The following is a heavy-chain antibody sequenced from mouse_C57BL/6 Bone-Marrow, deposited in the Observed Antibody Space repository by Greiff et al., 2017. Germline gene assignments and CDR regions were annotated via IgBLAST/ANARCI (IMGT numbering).Heavy chain of an antibody. CDR3: AKVLLLGAMDY. CDR2: INPSTGGT. Sequence: EVQLQQSGPELVKPGASVKISCKASGYSFTGYYMNWVKQSPEKSLEWIGEINPSTGGTTYNQKFKAKATLTVDKSSSTAYMQLKSLTSEDSAVYYCAKVLLLGAMDYWGQGTSVTVSS. D-gene: IGHD1-1*01. V-gene: IGHV1-42*01. J-gene: IGHJ4*01. CDR1: GYSFTGYY.